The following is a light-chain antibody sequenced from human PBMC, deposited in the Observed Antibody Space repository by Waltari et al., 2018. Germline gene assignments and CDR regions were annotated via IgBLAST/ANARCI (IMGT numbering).Light chain of an antibody. J-gene: IGKJ2*01. V-gene: IGKV4-1*01. Sequence: DIVMTQSPESLAVSLGERATINCKSSQSLLYSSNNKNYLAWYQQKPGQPPKLLIYWASTRESGVPDRFSGSGSVTDFTLTISSLQAEDVAVYYCQQYFGTPPYTFGQGTKLEIK. CDR1: QSLLYSSNNKNY. CDR3: QQYFGTPPYT. CDR2: WAS.